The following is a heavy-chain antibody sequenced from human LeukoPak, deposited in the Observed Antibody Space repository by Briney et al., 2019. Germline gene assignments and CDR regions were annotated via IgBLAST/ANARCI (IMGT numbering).Heavy chain of an antibody. CDR2: ISAYNGNT. Sequence: ASVKVSCKASGYTFTSYGISWVRQAPGQGLEWMGWISAYNGNTNYAQKLQGRVTMTTDTSTSTAYMELRSLRSDDTAVYYRARTPHGYPGTEVGGFYFDYWGQGTLVTVSS. CDR3: ARTPHGYPGTEVGGFYFDY. V-gene: IGHV1-18*01. CDR1: GYTFTSYG. J-gene: IGHJ4*02. D-gene: IGHD1-14*01.